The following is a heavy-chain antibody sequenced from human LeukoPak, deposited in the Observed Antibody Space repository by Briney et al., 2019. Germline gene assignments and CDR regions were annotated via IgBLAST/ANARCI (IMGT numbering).Heavy chain of an antibody. J-gene: IGHJ5*02. CDR1: GFTFSSYA. Sequence: GGSLRLSCSASGFTFSSYAMHWVRQAPGKGLEYVSAISSNGGSTYYADSVKGRFTISRDNSKNTLYLQMSSLRAEDTAVYYCVKDMYCSSTSCYGFAAWGQGTLVTVSS. CDR2: ISSNGGST. D-gene: IGHD2-2*01. V-gene: IGHV3-64D*06. CDR3: VKDMYCSSTSCYGFAA.